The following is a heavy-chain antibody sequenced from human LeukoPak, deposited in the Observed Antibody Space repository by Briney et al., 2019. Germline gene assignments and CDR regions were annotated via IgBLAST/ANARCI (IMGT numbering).Heavy chain of an antibody. J-gene: IGHJ4*02. V-gene: IGHV4-38-2*01. CDR2: IYHSGST. D-gene: IGHD3-3*01. CDR3: ASSFRITIFGVVKFFDY. CDR1: GYSISSGYY. Sequence: SETLSLTCAVSGYSISSGYYWGWIRLPPGKGLGWIGSIYHSGSTYNNPSLKSRVTISVDTSKNQFSLKLSSVTAADTAVYYCASSFRITIFGVVKFFDYWGQGTLVTVSS.